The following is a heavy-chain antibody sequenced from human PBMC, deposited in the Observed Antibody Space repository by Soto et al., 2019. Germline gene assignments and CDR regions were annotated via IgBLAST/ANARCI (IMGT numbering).Heavy chain of an antibody. Sequence: GASVKVSCKASGGTFSSYAISWVRQAPGQGLEWMGGIIPIFGTANYAQKFQGRVTITADESTSTAYMELSSLRSEDTAVYYCARDGDGFYYYYGMDVWGQGTTVTVS. CDR3: ARDGDGFYYYYGMDV. CDR1: GGTFSSYA. V-gene: IGHV1-69*13. J-gene: IGHJ6*02. D-gene: IGHD3-10*01. CDR2: IIPIFGTA.